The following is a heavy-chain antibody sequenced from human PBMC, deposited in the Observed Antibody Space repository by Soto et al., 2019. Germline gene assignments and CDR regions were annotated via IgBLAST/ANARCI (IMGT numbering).Heavy chain of an antibody. J-gene: IGHJ4*02. CDR1: GFTFSSYA. Sequence: GGSLRLSCAASGFTFSSYAMSWVRQAPGKGLEWVSAISGSGGSTYYADSVKGRFTISRDNSKNTLYLQMNSLRAEDTAVYYCAKPPLYYYGSGSFPPHPGAYFDYWGQGTLVTVSS. CDR3: AKPPLYYYGSGSFPPHPGAYFDY. V-gene: IGHV3-23*01. CDR2: ISGSGGST. D-gene: IGHD3-10*01.